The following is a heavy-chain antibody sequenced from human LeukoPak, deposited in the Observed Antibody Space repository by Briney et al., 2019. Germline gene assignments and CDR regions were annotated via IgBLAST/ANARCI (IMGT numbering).Heavy chain of an antibody. Sequence: GSLRLSCAASGFTFSSYWMSWVRQAPGKGLEWVANIKQDGSEKYYVDSVKGRFTISRDNAKNSLYLQMNSLRAEDTAVYYCARSKKWLATGFDYWGQGTPVTVSS. CDR3: ARSKKWLATGFDY. CDR2: IKQDGSEK. V-gene: IGHV3-7*01. D-gene: IGHD5-12*01. CDR1: GFTFSSYW. J-gene: IGHJ4*02.